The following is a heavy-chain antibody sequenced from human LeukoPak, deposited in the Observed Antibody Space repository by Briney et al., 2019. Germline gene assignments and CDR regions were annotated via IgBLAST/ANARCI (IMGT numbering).Heavy chain of an antibody. J-gene: IGHJ4*02. V-gene: IGHV4-39*01. D-gene: IGHD3-9*01. CDR2: IYYGGST. CDR3: SRQRGKMRYFDFVALDY. Sequence: SETLSLTCTVSVGSISSSSYYWGWIRQPPGRWLEWIGTIYYGGSTYYNPSLKSRVTISIDTSNNQFFLKLNSMTTADTAVYYCSRQRGKMRYFDFVALDYWGQGTLVTVSS. CDR1: VGSISSSSYY.